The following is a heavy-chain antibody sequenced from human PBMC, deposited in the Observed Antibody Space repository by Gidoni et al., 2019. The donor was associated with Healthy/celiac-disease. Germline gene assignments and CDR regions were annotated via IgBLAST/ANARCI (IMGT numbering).Heavy chain of an antibody. CDR1: GFPLRSYG. CDR3: AKDGLPLTTVVTPLDY. D-gene: IGHD4-17*01. Sequence: QVQLVESGGGVVQPGSSLRLSCAASGFPLRSYGMHWVRPAPGKGLEWVAVISYDGSNKYYADSVKGRFTISRDNSKNTLYLQMNSLRAEDTAVYYCAKDGLPLTTVVTPLDYWGQGTLVTVSS. V-gene: IGHV3-30*18. CDR2: ISYDGSNK. J-gene: IGHJ4*02.